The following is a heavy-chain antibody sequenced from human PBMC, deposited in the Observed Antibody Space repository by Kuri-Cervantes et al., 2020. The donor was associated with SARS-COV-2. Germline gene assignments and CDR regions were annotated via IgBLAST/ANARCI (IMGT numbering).Heavy chain of an antibody. D-gene: IGHD2-21*01. CDR1: GGSISNYY. J-gene: IGHJ4*02. CDR2: FYSGGNT. CDR3: ARATSYCGGDCYIFDY. Sequence: GSLRLSCTVSGGSISNYYWGWIRQPPGKGVEWIGSFYSGGNTFYNPSLKSRVTISVDPSKNQFSLRPYSVTAADTAVYYCARATSYCGGDCYIFDYWGQGTLVTVSS. V-gene: IGHV4-39*07.